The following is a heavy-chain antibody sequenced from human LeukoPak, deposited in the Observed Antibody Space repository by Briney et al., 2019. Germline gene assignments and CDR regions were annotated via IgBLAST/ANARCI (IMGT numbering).Heavy chain of an antibody. V-gene: IGHV3-30*02. Sequence: EGSLRLSCAASGFTFSSYGRHWVRQAPGKGLEWMAFIRYDGSNKYYADSVKGRFTISRDNSKNTLYLQMNSLRAEDTAVYYCAKCSKRPFWSGYYGYYFDYWGQGTLVTVSS. J-gene: IGHJ4*02. D-gene: IGHD3-3*01. CDR1: GFTFSSYG. CDR3: AKCSKRPFWSGYYGYYFDY. CDR2: IRYDGSNK.